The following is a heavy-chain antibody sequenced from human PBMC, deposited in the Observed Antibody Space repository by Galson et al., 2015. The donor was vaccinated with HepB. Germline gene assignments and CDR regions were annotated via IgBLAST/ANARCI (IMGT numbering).Heavy chain of an antibody. D-gene: IGHD1-26*01. CDR3: ARRRFTGGFDP. Sequence: SLRLSCAASGFTFSSYSVNWVRQAPGKGLEWVSYISSSSTTIYYADSVKGRFTISRDNAKNSLYLQMNSLRAEDTAVYYCARRRFTGGFDPWGQGTLVTVSS. V-gene: IGHV3-48*01. CDR1: GFTFSSYS. J-gene: IGHJ5*02. CDR2: ISSSSTTI.